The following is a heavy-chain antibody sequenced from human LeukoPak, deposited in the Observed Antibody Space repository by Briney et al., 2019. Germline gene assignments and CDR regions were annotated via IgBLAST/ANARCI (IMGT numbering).Heavy chain of an antibody. CDR2: IYTRGSI. J-gene: IGHJ2*01. V-gene: IGHV4-61*02. D-gene: IGHD1-1*01. CDR1: GGSISSGSYY. Sequence: PSQTLSLTCTVSGGSISSGSYYWSWIRQPAGKGLEWIGRIYTRGSIDYNPSLKSRVTVSLDTSKNQFSLKLSSVTAADTAVYYCARSRTGTTGWYFDLWGRGTLVTVSS. CDR3: ARSRTGTTGWYFDL.